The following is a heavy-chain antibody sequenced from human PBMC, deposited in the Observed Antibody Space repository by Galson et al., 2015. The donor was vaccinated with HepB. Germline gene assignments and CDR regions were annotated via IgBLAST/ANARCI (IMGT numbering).Heavy chain of an antibody. CDR3: AHTYYYDTSGPFDY. J-gene: IGHJ4*02. Sequence: PALVKPTQTLTLTCTFSGFSLSTRGEGVGWIRQSPGKALDWLALIYWNDDNYYSPSLKSRLTITKDTSKNQVVLTLTNMDPVDAATYYCAHTYYYDTSGPFDYWGQGTLVTVSS. CDR1: GFSLSTRGEG. CDR2: IYWNDDN. D-gene: IGHD3-22*01. V-gene: IGHV2-5*01.